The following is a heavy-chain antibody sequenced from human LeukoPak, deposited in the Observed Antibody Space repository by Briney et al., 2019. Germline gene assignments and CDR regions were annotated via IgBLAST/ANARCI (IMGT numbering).Heavy chain of an antibody. Sequence: GGSLRLSCAASGFTFSDYYMSWIRQAPGKGLEWVSYISSSGSTIYYADSVKGRFTISRDNAKNSLYLQMNSLRAEDTAVYYCARDPVPDYYDSSGYYRGPFDYWGQGTLITVSS. J-gene: IGHJ4*02. CDR3: ARDPVPDYYDSSGYYRGPFDY. V-gene: IGHV3-11*01. D-gene: IGHD3-22*01. CDR2: ISSSGSTI. CDR1: GFTFSDYY.